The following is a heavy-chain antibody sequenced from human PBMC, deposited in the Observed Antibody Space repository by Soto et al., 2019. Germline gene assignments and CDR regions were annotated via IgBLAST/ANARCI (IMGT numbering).Heavy chain of an antibody. V-gene: IGHV4-31*03. CDR1: GGSISSVGYY. Sequence: TLSLPFTVSGGSISSVGYYWSSIRQHPGNGLEWIGYIYCSGSIYYNPSLKSRVTISVDTSKNQFSLKLSSVTAADTAVYYCARARMVYATQYYFHYWGQGTLVTVS. CDR3: ARARMVYATQYYFHY. J-gene: IGHJ4*02. CDR2: IYCSGSI. D-gene: IGHD2-8*01.